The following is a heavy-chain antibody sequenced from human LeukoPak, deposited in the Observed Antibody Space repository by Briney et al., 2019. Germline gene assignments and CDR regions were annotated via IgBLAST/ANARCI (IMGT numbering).Heavy chain of an antibody. CDR1: GCSFSSGDYY. Sequence: PSETLSLTCTVSGCSFSSGDYYWSWIRPPPGKGLEWIGNVYYSGSTYYNPSLKSRVTLSVDPSKNQFSLKLSSVTAADTAVYYCARVATIVRGVILFDYWGQGTLVTVSS. CDR2: VYYSGST. D-gene: IGHD3-10*01. CDR3: ARVATIVRGVILFDY. V-gene: IGHV4-30-4*01. J-gene: IGHJ4*02.